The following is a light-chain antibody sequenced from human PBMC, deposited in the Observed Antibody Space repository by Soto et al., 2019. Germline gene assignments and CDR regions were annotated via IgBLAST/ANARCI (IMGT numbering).Light chain of an antibody. CDR1: QSINTF. V-gene: IGKV3-11*01. J-gene: IGKJ1*01. CDR2: GAS. Sequence: EVLLTQSPATLSVSPGESVTLSCRASQSINTFLAWYQQKPGQAPRLLIYGASSRAAGVPARFSGSGSGTDFTLTISSLEPEDFAVYYCQQRSNSWTFGQGTKVDIK. CDR3: QQRSNSWT.